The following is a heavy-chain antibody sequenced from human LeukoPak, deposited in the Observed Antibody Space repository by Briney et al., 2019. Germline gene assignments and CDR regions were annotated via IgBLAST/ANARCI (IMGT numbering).Heavy chain of an antibody. V-gene: IGHV3-74*01. CDR1: GFTFSSHW. CDR3: AKDLIAYSYGYAGRSNFDY. D-gene: IGHD5-18*01. CDR2: INSDGSSI. Sequence: QPGGSLRLSCAASGFTFSSHWMHWVRQAPGKGLVWFSRINSDGSSISYADSVKGRFTISRDNAKNTLYLQMNSLRAEDTAIYYCAKDLIAYSYGYAGRSNFDYWGQGTLVTVSS. J-gene: IGHJ4*02.